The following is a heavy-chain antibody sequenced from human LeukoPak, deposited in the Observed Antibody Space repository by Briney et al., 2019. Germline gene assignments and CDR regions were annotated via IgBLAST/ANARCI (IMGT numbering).Heavy chain of an antibody. D-gene: IGHD3-22*01. CDR2: INPNSGGT. CDR1: GYTFTGYH. V-gene: IGHV1-2*02. J-gene: IGHJ5*02. CDR3: AREGESDSSGYQLDP. Sequence: ASVKVSCKASGYTFTGYHMYWVRQAPGQGLEWMGWINPNSGGTNYAQKFQGRVTMTRDTSISTAYMELSRLRSDDTAVYYCAREGESDSSGYQLDPWGQGTLVTVSS.